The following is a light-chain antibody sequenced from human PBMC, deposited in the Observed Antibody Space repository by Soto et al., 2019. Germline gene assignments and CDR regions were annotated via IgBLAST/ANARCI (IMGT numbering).Light chain of an antibody. CDR3: QQYNDWPPYT. V-gene: IGKV3-15*01. CDR2: GAS. J-gene: IGKJ2*01. Sequence: EILMTQSPVTLSVSPGESATLSCRASQSVDYYLAWYQQKPGQAPRVLIYGASTRATDIPAMFSGSGFATEFTLTINSLQSEDFAVYYCQQYNDWPPYTFGQGTKLHSK. CDR1: QSVDYY.